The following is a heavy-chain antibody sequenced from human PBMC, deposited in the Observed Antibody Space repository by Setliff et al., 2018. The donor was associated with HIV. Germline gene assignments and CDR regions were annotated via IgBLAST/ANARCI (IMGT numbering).Heavy chain of an antibody. Sequence: PSETLSLTCTVSGGSISSYYWSWIRQPPGKGLEWIGYIYYSGSTNYNPSLKSRVTISVDTSKKQFSLKLSSVTAADTAIYYCARDHQTMLWLDYWGQGTLVTVSS. CDR2: IYYSGST. J-gene: IGHJ4*02. CDR3: ARDHQTMLWLDY. V-gene: IGHV4-59*12. D-gene: IGHD2-21*01. CDR1: GGSISSYY.